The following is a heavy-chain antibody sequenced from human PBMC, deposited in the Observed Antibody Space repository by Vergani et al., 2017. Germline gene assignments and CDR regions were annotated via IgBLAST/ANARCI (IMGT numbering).Heavy chain of an antibody. CDR1: GFTFSSYA. Sequence: QVQLVESGGGVVQPGRSLRLSCAASGFTFSSYAMHWVRQAPGKGLEWVAVISYDGSNKYYTDSVKGRFTLPRDNSKNTLYLQMNSLRAEDTAVYYCARDTVVGSDNWFDPWGQGTLVTVSS. CDR3: ARDTVVGSDNWFDP. V-gene: IGHV3-30*04. CDR2: ISYDGSNK. J-gene: IGHJ5*02. D-gene: IGHD2-15*01.